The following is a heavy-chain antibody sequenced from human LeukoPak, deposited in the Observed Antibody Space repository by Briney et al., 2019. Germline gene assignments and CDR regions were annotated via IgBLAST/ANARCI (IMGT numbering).Heavy chain of an antibody. Sequence: SETLSLTCAVYGGSFSGYYWSWIRQPPGKGLEWIGEINHSGSTNYNPSLKSRVTISVDTSKNQFSLKLNSVTAADTAVYYCARGRIAAPNCFDPWGQGTLVTVSS. J-gene: IGHJ5*02. CDR2: INHSGST. CDR1: GGSFSGYY. V-gene: IGHV4-34*01. CDR3: ARGRIAAPNCFDP. D-gene: IGHD6-13*01.